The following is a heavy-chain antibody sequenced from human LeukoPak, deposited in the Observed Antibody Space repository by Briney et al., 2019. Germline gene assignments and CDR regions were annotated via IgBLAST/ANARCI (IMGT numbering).Heavy chain of an antibody. J-gene: IGHJ3*02. CDR3: ARGGAVGTTTVAFDI. CDR2: IYTSGST. CDR1: GGSISSGSYY. D-gene: IGHD1-26*01. Sequence: SQTLSLTCTVSGGSISSGSYYWSWIRQPAGKGLEWIGRIYTSGSTNYNPSLKSRVTISVDTSKNQFSLKLSSVTAADTAVYYCARGGAVGTTTVAFDIWGQGTMVTVSS. V-gene: IGHV4-61*02.